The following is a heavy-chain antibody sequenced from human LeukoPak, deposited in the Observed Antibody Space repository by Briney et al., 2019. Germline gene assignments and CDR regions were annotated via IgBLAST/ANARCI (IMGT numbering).Heavy chain of an antibody. CDR1: GLTFSSHA. J-gene: IGHJ4*02. CDR2: ISGSGGST. CDR3: AKDAYNVLLWFGESAYFDY. Sequence: GGSLRLSCAASGLTFSSHAMRWVRQAPGKGLEWVSAISGSGGSTYYADSVKGRFTISRDNSKNTLYLQMNSLRAEDTAVYYCAKDAYNVLLWFGESAYFDYWGQGTLVTVSS. V-gene: IGHV3-23*01. D-gene: IGHD3-10*01.